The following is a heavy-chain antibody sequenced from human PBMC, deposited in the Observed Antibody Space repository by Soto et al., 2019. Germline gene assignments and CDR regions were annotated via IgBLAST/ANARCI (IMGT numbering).Heavy chain of an antibody. Sequence: ASVVSCKTSGYTFSNYGITWVRQAPGQPLEWLGWISLYSDGTSYAQKFRGRVSMTTDTSTTTAYMELRNLRSDDTAVYYCARVVPGAEAWFGPWGQGTLVTVSS. CDR1: GYTFSNYG. V-gene: IGHV1-18*01. J-gene: IGHJ5*02. CDR3: ARVVPGAEAWFGP. CDR2: ISLYSDGT.